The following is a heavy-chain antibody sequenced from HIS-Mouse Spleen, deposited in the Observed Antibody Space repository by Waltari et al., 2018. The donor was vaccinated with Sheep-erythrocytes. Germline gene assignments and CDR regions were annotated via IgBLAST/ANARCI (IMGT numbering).Heavy chain of an antibody. Sequence: EVQLLESWGGVAKRGVDLGLHCAASGFRFSGSSMNGVRQAPGKGLEWVSSISSSSSYIYYADSVKGRFTISRDNAKNSLYLQMNSLRAEDTAVYYCARVASGATFDYWGQGTLVTVAS. J-gene: IGHJ4*02. CDR3: ARVASGATFDY. V-gene: IGHV3-21*01. CDR2: ISSSSSYI. D-gene: IGHD1-26*01. CDR1: GFRFSGSS.